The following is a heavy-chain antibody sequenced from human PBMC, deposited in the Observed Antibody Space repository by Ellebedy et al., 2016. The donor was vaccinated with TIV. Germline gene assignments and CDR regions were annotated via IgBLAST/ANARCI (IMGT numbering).Heavy chain of an antibody. CDR2: IYSGAGT. V-gene: IGHV3-53*01. J-gene: IGHJ3*02. D-gene: IGHD4-11*01. CDR3: ARDTAYMHAFDI. CDR1: GFTVSRNY. Sequence: ETLSLTCAASGFTVSRNYMSWVRQAPGKGLEWVSVIYSGAGTYYADSGKGRFTISRDNSKNTLFLQMNSLRAEDTAVYYCARDTAYMHAFDIWGQGTMVSVSS.